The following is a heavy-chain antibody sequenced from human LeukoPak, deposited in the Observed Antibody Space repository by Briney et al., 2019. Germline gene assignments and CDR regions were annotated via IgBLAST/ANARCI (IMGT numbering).Heavy chain of an antibody. CDR3: ARESGSGYRRRAFDI. J-gene: IGHJ3*02. Sequence: PGRSLRLSCAASGFTFSSYSMNWVRQAPGKGLEWVSSISSSSYIYYADSVKGRFTISRDNAKNSLYLQMNSLRAEDTAVYYCARESGSGYRRRAFDIWGQGTVVTVSS. V-gene: IGHV3-21*01. D-gene: IGHD3-3*01. CDR2: ISSSSYI. CDR1: GFTFSSYS.